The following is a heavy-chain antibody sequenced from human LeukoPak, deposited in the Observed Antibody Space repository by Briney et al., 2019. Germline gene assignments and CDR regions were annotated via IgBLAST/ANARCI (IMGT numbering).Heavy chain of an antibody. D-gene: IGHD6-19*01. Sequence: ASVKVFCKASGYTFSRYGITWVRQAPGQGLEWMGWISTYNGNTKYTHKLQARITMTTDTSTNTAYMELRSLRSDDTALYYCARVWLGNAFDIWGQGTLVTVSS. CDR3: ARVWLGNAFDI. J-gene: IGHJ3*02. V-gene: IGHV1-18*01. CDR2: ISTYNGNT. CDR1: GYTFSRYG.